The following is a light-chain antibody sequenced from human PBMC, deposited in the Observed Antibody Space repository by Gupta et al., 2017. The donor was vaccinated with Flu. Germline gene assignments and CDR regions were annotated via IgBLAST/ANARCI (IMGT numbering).Light chain of an antibody. CDR3: QKYGRPLLFT. CDR1: QSVSSCY. J-gene: IGKJ3*01. Sequence: EIALTQSPVTLSLSPGELATLPCRATQSVSSCYLACYHHKPGQAPRLLIYGASSRATGRPDRCIGSGSGTAFTLIISSLEADDVVVYYCQKYGRPLLFTFGPGTKVEIK. CDR2: GAS. V-gene: IGKV3-20*01.